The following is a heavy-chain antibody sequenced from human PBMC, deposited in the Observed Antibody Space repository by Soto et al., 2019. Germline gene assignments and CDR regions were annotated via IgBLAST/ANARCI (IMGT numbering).Heavy chain of an antibody. J-gene: IGHJ4*02. D-gene: IGHD1-26*01. Sequence: EVQLVESGGGLVQPGGSLRLSCAASGVTFSTYWMHWVRQAPGKGPVWVSRISSDGSVTDYAGSVKGRFTISRDNAKNTLYLQTNSLRAEDTAVHYCACAMTSVGAATKGDYWGQGTLLTVSS. CDR2: ISSDGSVT. CDR3: ACAMTSVGAATKGDY. V-gene: IGHV3-74*01. CDR1: GVTFSTYW.